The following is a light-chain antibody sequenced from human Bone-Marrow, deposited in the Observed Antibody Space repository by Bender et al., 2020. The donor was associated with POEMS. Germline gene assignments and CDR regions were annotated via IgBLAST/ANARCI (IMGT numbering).Light chain of an antibody. CDR2: GYN. CDR1: SSNTGSGYD. V-gene: IGLV1-40*01. CDR3: CSFADTVALAGSTVV. J-gene: IGLJ2*01. Sequence: QSVLTQPPSVSGAPGQRVTISCTGSSSNTGSGYDINWYQHLPGTAPKLLIYGYNNRPSGVPDRFSGSKSGNTASLTISGLQAEDEADYYCCSFADTVALAGSTVVFGGGTKLTVL.